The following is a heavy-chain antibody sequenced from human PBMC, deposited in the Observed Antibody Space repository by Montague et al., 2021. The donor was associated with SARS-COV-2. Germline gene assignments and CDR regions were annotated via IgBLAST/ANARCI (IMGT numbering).Heavy chain of an antibody. J-gene: IGHJ5*02. Sequence: SLRLSCAASGFNFVSYWMSWVRQAPGKGLEWVANISQDGSDKYYVDSVRGRFTISRDNAKNSLYLQMNSLRAADTGVYYCTRDRDYGSYLNWLNPGGQGTRVTVSS. CDR2: ISQDGSDK. CDR3: TRDRDYGSYLNWLNP. D-gene: IGHD4-17*01. V-gene: IGHV3-7*01. CDR1: GFNFVSYW.